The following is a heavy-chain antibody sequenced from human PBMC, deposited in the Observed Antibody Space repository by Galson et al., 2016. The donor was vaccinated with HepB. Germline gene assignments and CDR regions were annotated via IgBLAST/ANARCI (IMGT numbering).Heavy chain of an antibody. J-gene: IGHJ4*02. V-gene: IGHV3-11*06. Sequence: SLRLSCAVSGFTFSDFYMSWPRQAPGKGLEWLSYISGSGSDTIYADSLKGRFTISRDNAENSLFLQIHSLGVEDTAVYYCARVGSLAGSGTYDYWGQGTLVTVSS. CDR3: ARVGSLAGSGTYDY. CDR1: GFTFSDFY. D-gene: IGHD3-10*01. CDR2: ISGSGSDT.